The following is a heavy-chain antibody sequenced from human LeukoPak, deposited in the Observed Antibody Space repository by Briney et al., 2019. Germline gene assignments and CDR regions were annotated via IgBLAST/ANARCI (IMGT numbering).Heavy chain of an antibody. CDR3: ARGGGSSWAFDY. CDR2: MYYSGST. J-gene: IGHJ4*02. Sequence: SETLSLTCTVSGGSISSSSSYWGWIRQSPGKGLEWIGNMYYSGSTYYNPSLKSRVTISVDTSKNQFSLKLSSVTAADTAVYYCARGGGSSWAFDYWGQGTLVTVSS. V-gene: IGHV4-39*07. D-gene: IGHD6-13*01. CDR1: GGSISSSSSY.